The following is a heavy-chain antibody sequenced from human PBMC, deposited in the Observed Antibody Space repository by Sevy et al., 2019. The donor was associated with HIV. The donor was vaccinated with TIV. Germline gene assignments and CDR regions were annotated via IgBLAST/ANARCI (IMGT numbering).Heavy chain of an antibody. Sequence: GGSLRLSCAASGIIFKSYVMSWVRQAPGKGLEWLSGISASGGSTYYADSVKGRLTISRDNFKRTLYLQMNILRAEDTAVYYCAGAGVGAKGFDYWGQGTLVTVSS. D-gene: IGHD1-26*01. CDR1: GIIFKSYV. J-gene: IGHJ4*02. V-gene: IGHV3-23*01. CDR2: ISASGGST. CDR3: AGAGVGAKGFDY.